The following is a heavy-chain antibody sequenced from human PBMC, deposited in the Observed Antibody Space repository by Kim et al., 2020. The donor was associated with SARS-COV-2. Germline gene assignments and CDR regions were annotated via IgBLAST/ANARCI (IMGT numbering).Heavy chain of an antibody. D-gene: IGHD6-6*01. CDR2: IWYDGSNK. Sequence: GGSLRLSCAASGFTFSSYAMHWVRQAPGKGLEWVAVIWYDGSNKYYADSVKGRFTISRDNSKNTLYLQMNSLRAEDTAVYYCAKDLTYSSSPALTRTYYYYGMDVWGQGTTVTVSS. CDR3: AKDLTYSSSPALTRTYYYYGMDV. V-gene: IGHV3-33*06. J-gene: IGHJ6*02. CDR1: GFTFSSYA.